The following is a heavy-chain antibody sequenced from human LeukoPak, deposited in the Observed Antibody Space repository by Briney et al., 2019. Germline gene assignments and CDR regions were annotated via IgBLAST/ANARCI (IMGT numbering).Heavy chain of an antibody. V-gene: IGHV4-61*02. J-gene: IGHJ6*03. D-gene: IGHD3-10*01. CDR1: GGSISSGSYY. CDR2: IYTSGST. CDR3: ARGLTMVRGGNYYYMDV. Sequence: SQTLSLTCTVSGGSISSGSYYWSWIRQPAGQGREWIGRIYTSGSTNYNPSLKSRVTISVDTSKNQFSLKLSSVTAADTAVYYCARGLTMVRGGNYYYMDVWGKGTTVTVSS.